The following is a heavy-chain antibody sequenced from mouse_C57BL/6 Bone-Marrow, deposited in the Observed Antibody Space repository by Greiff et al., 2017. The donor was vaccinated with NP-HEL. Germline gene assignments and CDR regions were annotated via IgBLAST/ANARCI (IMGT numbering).Heavy chain of an antibody. V-gene: IGHV1-64*01. CDR3: ARTPITTVVPSFAY. CDR1: GYTFTSYW. J-gene: IGHJ3*01. D-gene: IGHD1-1*01. CDR2: IHPNSGST. Sequence: VQLQQSGAELVKPGASVKLSCKASGYTFTSYWMHWVKQRPGQGLEWIGMIHPNSGSTNYNEKFKSKATLTVDKSSSTAYMQLSSLTSEDSAVYYCARTPITTVVPSFAYWGQGTLVTVSA.